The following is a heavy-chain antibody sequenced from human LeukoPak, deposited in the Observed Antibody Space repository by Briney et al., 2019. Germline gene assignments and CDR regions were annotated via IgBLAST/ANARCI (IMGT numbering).Heavy chain of an antibody. CDR1: GLTFSSYS. D-gene: IGHD3-10*01. CDR2: IKQGGSEK. V-gene: IGHV3-7*01. Sequence: GGSLRLSFAASGLTFSSYSMNWVRQAPGKGLEWVANIKQGGSEKYYVDSVKGRFTISRDNAKNSLYLQMNSLRAEDTAVYYCAREDRYYYGSGKGPDYYYYYMDVWGKGTTVTVSS. J-gene: IGHJ6*03. CDR3: AREDRYYYGSGKGPDYYYYYMDV.